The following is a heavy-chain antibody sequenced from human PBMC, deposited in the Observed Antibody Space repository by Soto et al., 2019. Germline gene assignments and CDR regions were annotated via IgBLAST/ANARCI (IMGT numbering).Heavy chain of an antibody. CDR1: GYTFTSYA. CDR2: INAGNGNT. D-gene: IGHD3-22*01. J-gene: IGHJ4*02. CDR3: ARGSGYYSPGDY. Sequence: QVQLVQSGAEVKKSGASVKVSCKASGYTFTSYAMHWVRQAPGQRLEWMGWINAGNGNTKYSQKFQGRVTITRDTSASTAYMELSSLRSEDTAVYYCARGSGYYSPGDYWGQGTLVTVSS. V-gene: IGHV1-3*01.